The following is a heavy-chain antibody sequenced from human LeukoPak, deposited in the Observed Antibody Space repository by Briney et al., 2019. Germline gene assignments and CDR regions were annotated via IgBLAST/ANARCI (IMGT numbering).Heavy chain of an antibody. D-gene: IGHD6-13*01. Sequence: GASVKVSCKASGYTFTSYGISWVRQAPGQGLEWMGWISAYNGNTNYAQKFQGRVTITADESTSTAYMELSSLRSEDTAVYYCARLVSSSSWIYFDYWGQGTLVTVSS. CDR3: ARLVSSSSWIYFDY. CDR1: GYTFTSYG. V-gene: IGHV1-18*01. CDR2: ISAYNGNT. J-gene: IGHJ4*02.